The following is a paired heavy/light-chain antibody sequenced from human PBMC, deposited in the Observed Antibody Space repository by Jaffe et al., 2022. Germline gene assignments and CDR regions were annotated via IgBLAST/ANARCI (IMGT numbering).Light chain of an antibody. CDR1: SSDVGTYNY. CDR2: EVN. V-gene: IGLV2-14*01. CDR3: SSYTTSSTWV. Sequence: QSALTQPASVSGSPGQSITISCTGTSSDVGTYNYVSWYQQYPGKAPKLMIYEVNNRPSGISNRFSASKSGNTASLTISGLQAEDEADYYCSSYTTSSTWVFGGGTKLTVL. J-gene: IGLJ3*02.
Heavy chain of an antibody. Sequence: EVRLVESGGGLVQPGGSLRLSCAVSGFTFSSYWMHWVRQAPGKGLVWVSRINTDGSVTKYADSVKGRFTISRDNAKNTLYLQMNSLRSEDTALYYCAREGSGWCYLDYWGRGTLVTASS. J-gene: IGHJ4*02. CDR1: GFTFSSYW. CDR2: INTDGSVT. CDR3: AREGSGWCYLDY. V-gene: IGHV3-74*01. D-gene: IGHD6-19*01.